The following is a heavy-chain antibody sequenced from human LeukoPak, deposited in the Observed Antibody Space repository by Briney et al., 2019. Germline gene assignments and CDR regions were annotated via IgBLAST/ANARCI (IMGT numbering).Heavy chain of an antibody. Sequence: SETLSLTCAVYGGSFSGYYWSWIRQPPGKGLEWIGEINHSGSTNYNPSLKSRVTISVDTSKNQFSLKLSSVTAADTAVYYCARGLGDSSDLWGQGTLVTVSS. CDR1: GGSFSGYY. CDR3: ARGLGDSSDL. CDR2: INHSGST. V-gene: IGHV4-34*01. J-gene: IGHJ4*02. D-gene: IGHD3-22*01.